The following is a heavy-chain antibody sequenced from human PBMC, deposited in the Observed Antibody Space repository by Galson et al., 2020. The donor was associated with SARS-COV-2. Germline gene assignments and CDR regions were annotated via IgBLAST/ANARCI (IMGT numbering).Heavy chain of an antibody. CDR2: VSHNGGT. D-gene: IGHD4-17*01. J-gene: IGHJ3*02. V-gene: IGHV4-30-2*01. Sequence: SETLSLTCAVSGASLSSGRYSWNWIRQPPGKGLEWIGYVSHNGGTYYNPSLNSRVTISVDRSKNQFSLNLTSVTAADTAVYYCARLHYGEYAPEAFDIWGQGTMVTVS. CDR1: GASLSSGRYS. CDR3: ARLHYGEYAPEAFDI.